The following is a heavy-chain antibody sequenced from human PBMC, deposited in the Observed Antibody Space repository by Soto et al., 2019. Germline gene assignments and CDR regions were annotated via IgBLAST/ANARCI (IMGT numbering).Heavy chain of an antibody. CDR1: GFTFSSDA. D-gene: IGHD5-12*01. CDR2: ISGSGDVI. J-gene: IGHJ4*02. V-gene: IGHV3-23*01. Sequence: HPGGSLRLSCAATGFTFSSDAMNWVRQTPGKGLEWVAAISGSGDVIYYADSVKGRFTISRDNSKNTLYLQVNSLRADDTAVYYCVKSPRSGYEAPWDYWGQGTQVTVSS. CDR3: VKSPRSGYEAPWDY.